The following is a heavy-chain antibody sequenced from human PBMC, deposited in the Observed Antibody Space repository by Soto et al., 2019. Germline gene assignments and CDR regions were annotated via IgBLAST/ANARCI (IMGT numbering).Heavy chain of an antibody. CDR2: TTYDGGIK. CDR3: AGALENPYFYYGLNV. V-gene: IGHV3-30*03. Sequence: PWGSLRLSCAASGFSFSSYGMEWVRLAPGKGLEWVAATTYDGGIKHYVDSVKGRFTISRDNSKNTLYLQMNILRVEATATYFCAGALENPYFYYGLNVWGQGTTVTVSS. J-gene: IGHJ6*02. D-gene: IGHD1-1*01. CDR1: GFSFSSYG.